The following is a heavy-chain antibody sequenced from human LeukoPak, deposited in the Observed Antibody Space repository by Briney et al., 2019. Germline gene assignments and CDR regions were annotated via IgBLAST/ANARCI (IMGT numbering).Heavy chain of an antibody. D-gene: IGHD5-12*01. V-gene: IGHV1-69*06. CDR1: GDSFDSHA. J-gene: IGHJ6*04. CDR2: IIPMYGTA. Sequence: SVKVSCKASGDSFDSHALSWVRPGPGQGLEWMGAIIPMYGTANYAQKFQGRVAIIADKFTSTAYMELNSPTSEDTAVYYCAIAQNNHGYVYFGMDVWGKGTTVTVSS. CDR3: AIAQNNHGYVYFGMDV.